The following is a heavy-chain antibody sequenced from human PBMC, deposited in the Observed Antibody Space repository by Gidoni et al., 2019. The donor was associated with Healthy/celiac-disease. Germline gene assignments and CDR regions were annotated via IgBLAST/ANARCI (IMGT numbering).Heavy chain of an antibody. Sequence: QLQLQESGPGLVKPSETLSLTCTVSGGSISSSSYYWGWIRQPPGKGLEWIGSIYYSGSTYYNPSLKSRVTISVDTSKNQFSLKLSSVTAADTAVYYCARQRTKATYYYDSSGSGWFDPWGQGTLVTVSS. CDR1: GGSISSSSYY. D-gene: IGHD3-22*01. CDR3: ARQRTKATYYYDSSGSGWFDP. CDR2: IYYSGST. V-gene: IGHV4-39*01. J-gene: IGHJ5*02.